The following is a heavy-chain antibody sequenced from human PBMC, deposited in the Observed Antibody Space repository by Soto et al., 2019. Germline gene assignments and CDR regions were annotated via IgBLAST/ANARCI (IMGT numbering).Heavy chain of an antibody. CDR1: GGSVSSGSYY. J-gene: IGHJ4*02. CDR3: ARERVGSDILTRYYKSGYLDY. V-gene: IGHV4-61*01. D-gene: IGHD3-9*01. Sequence: SETLSLTCTVSGGSVSSGSYYWSWIRQPPGKGLEWIGYIYYSGSTNYNPSLKSRVTISVDTSKNQFSLKLSSVTAADTAVYYCARERVGSDILTRYYKSGYLDYWGQGTLVTVSS. CDR2: IYYSGST.